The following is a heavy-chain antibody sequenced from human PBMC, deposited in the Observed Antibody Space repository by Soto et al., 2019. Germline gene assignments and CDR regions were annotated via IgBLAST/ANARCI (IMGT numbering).Heavy chain of an antibody. D-gene: IGHD3-10*01. V-gene: IGHV1-18*01. CDR2: ISGYNGNT. Sequence: QVQLVQSGAEVKKPGASVKVSCKASGYTFTNYGISWVRQAPGQGLEWMGWISGYNGNTKYAQKLQGRVTMTTDTPTNKAKMELRSLRSDDTAVYYCARGVGSGSYYNQYNWFDPWGQGTLVTVSS. CDR3: ARGVGSGSYYNQYNWFDP. J-gene: IGHJ5*02. CDR1: GYTFTNYG.